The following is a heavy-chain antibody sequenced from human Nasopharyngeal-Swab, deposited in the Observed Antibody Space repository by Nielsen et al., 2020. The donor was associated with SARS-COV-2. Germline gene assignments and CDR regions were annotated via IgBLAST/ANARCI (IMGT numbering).Heavy chain of an antibody. Sequence: GESLKISCAASGFTFSSYAMHWVRQAPGKGLEWVAVISYDGSNKYYADSVKGRFTISRDNSKNTLYLQMNSLRAEDTAVYYCTIDYTRNWGQGTLVTVSS. V-gene: IGHV3-30-3*01. CDR2: ISYDGSNK. CDR1: GFTFSSYA. CDR3: TIDYTRN. J-gene: IGHJ4*02. D-gene: IGHD3-16*01.